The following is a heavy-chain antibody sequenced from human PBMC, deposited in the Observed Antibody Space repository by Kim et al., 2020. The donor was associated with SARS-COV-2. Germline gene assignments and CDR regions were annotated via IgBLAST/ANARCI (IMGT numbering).Heavy chain of an antibody. CDR3: ARHSGIGTGFTY. CDR2: IYYSGST. Sequence: SETLSLTCSVSGGSISSSGYYWGWIRQPPGEGLEWIGSIYYSGSTYYNPSLKSRATISVDTSKNQFSLKMSSVTAADTAVYFCARHSGIGTGFTYWGQGALVTVSS. CDR1: GGSISSSGYY. V-gene: IGHV4-39*01. D-gene: IGHD2-8*02. J-gene: IGHJ4*02.